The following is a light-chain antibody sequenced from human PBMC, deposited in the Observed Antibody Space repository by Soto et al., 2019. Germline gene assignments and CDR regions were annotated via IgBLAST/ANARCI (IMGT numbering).Light chain of an antibody. CDR2: GAS. CDR1: QSMSDT. J-gene: IGKJ1*01. CDR3: QQYNNWPWT. Sequence: EIVMTQSPATLSVSPGGRATLSCRASQSMSDTLAWYQQKPGQAPRLLIYGASTRAPGFPARFSGSGSGTDFTLTISSLQSEDFAVYYCQQYNNWPWTFGQGTKVDIK. V-gene: IGKV3-15*01.